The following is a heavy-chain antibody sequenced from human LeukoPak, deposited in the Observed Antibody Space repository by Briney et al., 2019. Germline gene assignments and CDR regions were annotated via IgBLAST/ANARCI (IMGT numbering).Heavy chain of an antibody. J-gene: IGHJ4*02. D-gene: IGHD5-24*01. CDR3: ARAWDGYSHFDY. Sequence: SSETLPLTCTVSGGSISSGDYYWSWIRQPPGKGLEWIGYIYYSGSTNYNPALESRVTILVDTSKNQFSLKLSSVTAADTAVYYCARAWDGYSHFDYWGQGTLVTVSS. CDR2: IYYSGST. CDR1: GGSISSGDYY. V-gene: IGHV4-30-4*01.